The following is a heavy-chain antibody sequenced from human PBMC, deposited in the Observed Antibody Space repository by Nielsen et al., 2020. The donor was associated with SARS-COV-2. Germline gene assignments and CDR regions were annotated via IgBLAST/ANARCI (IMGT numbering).Heavy chain of an antibody. CDR3: TTGGITMVRGVMQY. CDR1: GFTFSNPW. J-gene: IGHJ1*01. Sequence: ETLSLTCAASGFTFSNPWMNWVRQAPGKGLEWDGRIKSKVDGGSTDYAGPVKGRFTISRDDSKNTLYLQMNSLKTEDTAVYYCTTGGITMVRGVMQYWGQGTLVTVSP. V-gene: IGHV3-15*01. D-gene: IGHD3-10*01. CDR2: IKSKVDGGST.